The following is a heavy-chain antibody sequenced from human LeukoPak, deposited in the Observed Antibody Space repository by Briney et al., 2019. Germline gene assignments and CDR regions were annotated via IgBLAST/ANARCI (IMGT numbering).Heavy chain of an antibody. CDR1: GFTFSSYA. J-gene: IGHJ4*02. V-gene: IGHV3-23*01. Sequence: PGGSLRLSCAASGFTFSSYAMSWVRQAPGKGLEWVSAISGSGGSTYYADSVKGRFTISRDNSKNTLYLQMNSLRVEDTAVYYCARGGGDGSTYDYWGQGTLVTVSS. CDR3: ARGGGDGSTYDY. CDR2: ISGSGGST. D-gene: IGHD5-24*01.